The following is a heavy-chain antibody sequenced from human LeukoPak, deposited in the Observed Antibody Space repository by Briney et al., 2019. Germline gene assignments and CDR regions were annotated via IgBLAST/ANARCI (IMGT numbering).Heavy chain of an antibody. J-gene: IGHJ4*02. CDR2: INHSGRT. CDR3: ARHAIDSSGYYLDYFDY. D-gene: IGHD3-22*01. V-gene: IGHV4-34*01. CDR1: GGSFSGDY. Sequence: PSETLSLTCVAYGGSFSGDYWSWIRQPPGRGLEWIGEINHSGRTNYNPSLKSRVTISVDTSKNRFSLQLSSVTAADTAVYYCARHAIDSSGYYLDYFDYWGQGTLVTVSS.